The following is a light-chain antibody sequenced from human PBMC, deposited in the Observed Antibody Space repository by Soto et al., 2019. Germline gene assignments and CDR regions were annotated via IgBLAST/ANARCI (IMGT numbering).Light chain of an antibody. CDR3: QQSHSMPLT. J-gene: IGKJ4*01. CDR2: AAS. V-gene: IGKV1-39*01. CDR1: QSISSY. Sequence: DIQMTQSPSSLSASLGDRVTLTCRASQSISSYLNWYQHKPGKAPKVLIYAASSLQSGVPSRFSGSGSGTDFTLTISSLQPEDFATYYCQQSHSMPLTFGGGTKVEIK.